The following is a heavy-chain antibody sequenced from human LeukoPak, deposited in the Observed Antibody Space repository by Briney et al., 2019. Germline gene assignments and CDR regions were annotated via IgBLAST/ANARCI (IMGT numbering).Heavy chain of an antibody. V-gene: IGHV3-30*18. D-gene: IGHD5-24*01. CDR1: GFTFSSYG. J-gene: IGHJ4*02. CDR2: ISYDGSNK. CDR3: AKELEMASN. Sequence: GRSLRLSCAASGFTFSSYGMHWVRQAPGKGLEWVAVISYDGSNKYYADSVKGRFTISRDNSKNTLYLQMNSLRAEDTTVYYCAKELEMASNWGQGTLVTVSS.